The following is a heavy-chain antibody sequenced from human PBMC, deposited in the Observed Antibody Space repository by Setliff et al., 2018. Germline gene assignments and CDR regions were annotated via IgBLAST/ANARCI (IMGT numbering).Heavy chain of an antibody. CDR1: GFTFSSYS. J-gene: IGHJ4*02. Sequence: PGGSLRLSCAASGFTFSSYSMNWVRQAPGKGLEWVSSISSSSSYIYYADSVKGLFTISRDNAKNSRYLQMNSLRAEDTAVYYCARAAITIFGVVTPFDYRDQGSLVTVAS. D-gene: IGHD3-3*01. V-gene: IGHV3-21*01. CDR2: ISSSSSYI. CDR3: ARAAITIFGVVTPFDY.